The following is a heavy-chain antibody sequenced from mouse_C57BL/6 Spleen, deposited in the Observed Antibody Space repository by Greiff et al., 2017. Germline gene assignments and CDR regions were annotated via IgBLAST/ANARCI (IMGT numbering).Heavy chain of an antibody. CDR1: GYAFSSYW. V-gene: IGHV1-80*01. J-gene: IGHJ3*01. Sequence: VQLQQSGAELVKPGASVKISCKASGYAFSSYWMNWVKQRPGKGLEWIGQIYPGDGDTNYNGKFKGKATLTADKSSSTAYMQLSSLTSEDSAVYFCARPIYDGYYQFAYWGQGTLVTVSA. D-gene: IGHD2-3*01. CDR3: ARPIYDGYYQFAY. CDR2: IYPGDGDT.